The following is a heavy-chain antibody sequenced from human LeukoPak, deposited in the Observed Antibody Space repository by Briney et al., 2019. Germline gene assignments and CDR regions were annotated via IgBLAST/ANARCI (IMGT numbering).Heavy chain of an antibody. J-gene: IGHJ4*02. CDR3: TRLYCSSTSCPPY. CDR1: GFTFSGSA. CDR2: IRSKANGYAT. D-gene: IGHD2-2*01. Sequence: GGSLRLSCAASGFTFSGSAMHWVRQASGKGLEWVGRIRSKANGYATAYAASVKGRFTISRDDSKNTAYLQMNSLKTEDTAVYYCTRLYCSSTSCPPYWGQGTLVTVSS. V-gene: IGHV3-73*01.